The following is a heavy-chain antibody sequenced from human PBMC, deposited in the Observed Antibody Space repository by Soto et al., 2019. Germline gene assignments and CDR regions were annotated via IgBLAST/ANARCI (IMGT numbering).Heavy chain of an antibody. J-gene: IGHJ3*02. Sequence: EVQLVESGGGLVQPGGSLRLSCAASGFTFSSYWMSWVRQAPGKGLEWVANIKQDGSEKYYVDSVKGRFTISRDNAKNSLYLQMNSLRAEDTAVYYCARDPRFSSNYVHAFDIWGQGTMVTVSS. D-gene: IGHD4-4*01. V-gene: IGHV3-7*01. CDR1: GFTFSSYW. CDR3: ARDPRFSSNYVHAFDI. CDR2: IKQDGSEK.